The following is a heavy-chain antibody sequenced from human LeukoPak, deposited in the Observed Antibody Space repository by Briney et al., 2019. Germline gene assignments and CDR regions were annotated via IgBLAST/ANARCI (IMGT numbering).Heavy chain of an antibody. CDR1: GCTFTSYD. J-gene: IGHJ6*02. Sequence: ASVKVSCKASGCTFTSYDINWVRQATGQGLEWMGWMNPNSGNTGYAQKFQGRVTMTRNTSISTAYMELSSLRSEDTAVYYCARGQGGLYYYYGMDVWGQGTTVTVSS. CDR2: MNPNSGNT. V-gene: IGHV1-8*01. CDR3: ARGQGGLYYYYGMDV. D-gene: IGHD3-16*01.